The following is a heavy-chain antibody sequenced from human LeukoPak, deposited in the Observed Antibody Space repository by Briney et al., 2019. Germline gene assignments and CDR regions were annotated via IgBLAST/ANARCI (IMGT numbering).Heavy chain of an antibody. Sequence: VSVKVSCKVSGYTLTELSMHWVRQAPGKGLEWMGGFDPEDGETIYAQKFQGRVTMTEDTSTDTAYMELSSLRSEDTAVYYCARGPYGDYGGDYYYYYMDVWGKGTTVTISS. CDR1: GYTLTELS. D-gene: IGHD4-17*01. CDR3: ARGPYGDYGGDYYYYYMDV. V-gene: IGHV1-24*01. J-gene: IGHJ6*03. CDR2: FDPEDGET.